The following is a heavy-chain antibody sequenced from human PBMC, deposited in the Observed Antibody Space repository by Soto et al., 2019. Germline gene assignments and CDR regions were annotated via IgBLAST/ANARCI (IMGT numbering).Heavy chain of an antibody. V-gene: IGHV3-15*07. D-gene: IGHD2-15*01. CDR1: GITISNAW. CDR2: IKTNTEGVTT. Sequence: EVQLVESGGGFIYPGGSLRLSCAASGITISNAWMNWVRQAPGKGLERVGRIKTNTEGVTTDCAAAVKGRFTVSRDDSQNTWYLQRNSLRIGDTAVYYCTTGSVEGVWCQGTTVTV. J-gene: IGHJ6*01. CDR3: TTGSVEGV.